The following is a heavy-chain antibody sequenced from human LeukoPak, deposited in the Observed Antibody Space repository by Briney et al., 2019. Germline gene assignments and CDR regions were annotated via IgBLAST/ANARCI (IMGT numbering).Heavy chain of an antibody. Sequence: ASVKVSCKASGGTFSSYAISWVRQAPGQGLEWMGGIIPIFGTANYAQEFQGRVTITADESTSTAYMELSSLRSEDTAVYYCARDTGPYCSSTSCYALDYWGQGTLVTVSS. CDR2: IIPIFGTA. CDR1: GGTFSSYA. CDR3: ARDTGPYCSSTSCYALDY. D-gene: IGHD2-2*01. V-gene: IGHV1-69*13. J-gene: IGHJ4*02.